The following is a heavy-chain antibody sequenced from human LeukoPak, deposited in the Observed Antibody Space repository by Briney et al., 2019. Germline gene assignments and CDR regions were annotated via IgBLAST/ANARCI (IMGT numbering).Heavy chain of an antibody. CDR2: INSDGRST. CDR1: GFTFSSYN. CDR3: VRGADTGYSSDS. V-gene: IGHV3-74*01. D-gene: IGHD3-9*01. J-gene: IGHJ4*02. Sequence: GGSLRLSCAASGFTFSSYNMNWVRQAPGKGLVWVSRINSDGRSTNYADSVKGRFSISRDNAENTLYLQMNSLRVEDTAVYYCVRGADTGYSSDSWGQGTLVTVSS.